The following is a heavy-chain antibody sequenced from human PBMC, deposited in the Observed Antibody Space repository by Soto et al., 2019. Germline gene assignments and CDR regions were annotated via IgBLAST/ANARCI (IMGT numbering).Heavy chain of an antibody. CDR2: INPSGGST. J-gene: IGHJ6*03. CDR1: GYTFTSYY. D-gene: IGHD1-1*01. CDR3: ARSVHRPHYYCSYMDV. Sequence: ASVKVSCKASGYTFTSYYMHWVRQAPGQGLEWMGIINPSGGSTSYAQKFQGRVTMTRDTSTSTVYMELSSLRSEDTAVYYCARSVHRPHYYCSYMDVWGKGNTVTVSS. V-gene: IGHV1-46*03.